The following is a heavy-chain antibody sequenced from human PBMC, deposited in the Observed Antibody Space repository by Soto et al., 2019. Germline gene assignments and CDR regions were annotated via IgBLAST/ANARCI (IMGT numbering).Heavy chain of an antibody. D-gene: IGHD3-16*01. Sequence: GGSLRLSCAASGFTFSSYDMHWVRQATGKGLEWVSAIGTAGDTYYPGSVKGRFTVSRDNAKNSVYLQMSSLRAEDTAVYYCARDGDGDGNNYVDYWGQGILVTVSS. CDR2: IGTAGDT. J-gene: IGHJ4*02. V-gene: IGHV3-13*04. CDR3: ARDGDGDGNNYVDY. CDR1: GFTFSSYD.